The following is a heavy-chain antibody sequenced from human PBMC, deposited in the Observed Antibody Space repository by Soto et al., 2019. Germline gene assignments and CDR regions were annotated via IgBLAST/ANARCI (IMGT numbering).Heavy chain of an antibody. V-gene: IGHV3-72*01. J-gene: IGHJ4*02. Sequence: PRRSLRLSCAASGFTFSDHFMDWVRQAPGKGLEWVGRIKDKTHNSGTQYAPSAEGRFSISRDDYTNSVYQQMHRLKTEDTAGYFCACISAACGYWGPGTLVTVSS. CDR1: GFTFSDHF. D-gene: IGHD2-21*01. CDR3: ACISAACGY. CDR2: IKDKTHNSGT.